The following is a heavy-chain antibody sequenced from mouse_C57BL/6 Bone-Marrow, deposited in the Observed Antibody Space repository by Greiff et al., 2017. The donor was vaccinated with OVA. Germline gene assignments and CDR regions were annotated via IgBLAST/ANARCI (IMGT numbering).Heavy chain of an antibody. CDR1: GFTFSDYG. D-gene: IGHD2-3*01. CDR2: ISNLAYSI. J-gene: IGHJ3*01. Sequence: EVKLMESGGGLVQPGGSLKLSCAASGFTFSDYGMAWVRQAPRKGPEGVAFISNLAYSIYYADTVTGRFTISRENAKNTLYLEMSSLRSEDTAMYYCARRWLLRGSWFAYWGQGTLVTVSA. V-gene: IGHV5-15*01. CDR3: ARRWLLRGSWFAY.